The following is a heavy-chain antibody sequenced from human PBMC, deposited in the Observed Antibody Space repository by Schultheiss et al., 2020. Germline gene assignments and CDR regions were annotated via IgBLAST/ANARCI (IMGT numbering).Heavy chain of an antibody. CDR3: ARRGRGIFDP. V-gene: IGHV4-38-2*01. J-gene: IGHJ5*02. D-gene: IGHD6-13*01. CDR2: IYYSGST. Sequence: SQTLSLTCAVSGYSISSGYYWGWIRQPPGKGLEWIGSIYYSGSTYYNPSLKSRVTISVDTSKNQFSLKLSSVTAADTAVYYCARRGRGIFDPWGQGTLVTVSS. CDR1: GYSISSGYY.